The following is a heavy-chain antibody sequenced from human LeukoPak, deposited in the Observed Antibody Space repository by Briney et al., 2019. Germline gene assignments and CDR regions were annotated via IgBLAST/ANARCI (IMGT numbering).Heavy chain of an antibody. V-gene: IGHV3-23*01. CDR1: GFTFSNYA. J-gene: IGHJ2*01. CDR3: ARTQWLNQNWFFDL. Sequence: GGSLRLSCAASGFTFSNYAMTWVRQAPGRGLEWVSTINGAGTNTYSADPVKSRFTISRDDSTRTLYLQLRSLRAGDTAIYYCARTQWLNQNWFFDLWGRGTLITVSS. D-gene: IGHD6-19*01. CDR2: INGAGTNT.